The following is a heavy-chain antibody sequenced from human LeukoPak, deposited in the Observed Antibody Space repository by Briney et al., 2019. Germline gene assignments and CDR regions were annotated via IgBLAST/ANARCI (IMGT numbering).Heavy chain of an antibody. V-gene: IGHV3-30-3*01. D-gene: IGHD5-24*01. CDR1: RFTFSSYA. J-gene: IGHJ4*02. CDR3: AREREMATIPYFDY. CDR2: ISYDGSNK. Sequence: GGSLRLSCAASRFTFSSYAMHWVRQAPGKGLEWVAVISYDGSNKYYADSVKGRFTISRDNSKNTLYLQMNSLRAEDTAVYYCAREREMATIPYFDYWGQGTLVTVSS.